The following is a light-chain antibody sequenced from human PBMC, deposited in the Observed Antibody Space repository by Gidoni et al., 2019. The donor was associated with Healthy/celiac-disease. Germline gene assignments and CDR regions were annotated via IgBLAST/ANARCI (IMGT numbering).Light chain of an antibody. CDR1: SSNIGNNY. CDR2: DNN. Sequence: SVLTQPPSVAAAPGQKFTISCSGSSSNIGNNYVSWYQHLPGTAPKLLIYDNNKRPSGIPDRFSGSKSGTSATLGITGHQTGDEADYYCGTWDSSLRGVFGGGTKLTVL. V-gene: IGLV1-51*01. CDR3: GTWDSSLRGV. J-gene: IGLJ3*02.